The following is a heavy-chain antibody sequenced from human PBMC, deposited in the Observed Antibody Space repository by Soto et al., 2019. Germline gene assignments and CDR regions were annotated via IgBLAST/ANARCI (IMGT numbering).Heavy chain of an antibody. CDR1: GGTFSSYA. CDR3: ARDPTYYYESSGYSSTSGFDY. D-gene: IGHD3-22*01. J-gene: IGHJ4*02. V-gene: IGHV1-69*06. CDR2: IIPIFGTA. Sequence: SVEVSRQASGGTFSSYAISWGRQGPGQGLEWMGGIIPIFGTANYAQKFQGRVTITADKSTSTAYMELSSLRSEDTAVYYCARDPTYYYESSGYSSTSGFDYWGQGTLVTVSS.